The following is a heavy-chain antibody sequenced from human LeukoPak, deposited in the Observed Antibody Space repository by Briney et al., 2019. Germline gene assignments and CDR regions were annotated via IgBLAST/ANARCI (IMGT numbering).Heavy chain of an antibody. Sequence: GGSLRLSCAASGFTFSSYEMIWVRQAPGKGLEWVSYISSSGSAIFYADSVKGRFTISRDNAKNSLYMQMNSLRVEDTAVYYCARDFWGAYRVDYFDYWGQGTLVTVSS. CDR3: ARDFWGAYRVDYFDY. D-gene: IGHD3-3*01. CDR2: ISSSGSAI. V-gene: IGHV3-48*03. J-gene: IGHJ4*02. CDR1: GFTFSSYE.